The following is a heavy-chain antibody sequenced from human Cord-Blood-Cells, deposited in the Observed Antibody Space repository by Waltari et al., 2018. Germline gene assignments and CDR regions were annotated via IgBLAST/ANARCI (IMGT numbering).Heavy chain of an antibody. Sequence: EVQLVESGGGLIQPGGSLRLSCAASGFTVSSNYMSWVRPAPGKGLEWVSVIYSGGSTYYADSVKGRFTISRDNSKNTLYLQMNSLRAEDTAVYYCARDRLGATAGWFDPWGQGTLVTVSS. J-gene: IGHJ5*02. CDR2: IYSGGST. CDR1: GFTVSSNY. D-gene: IGHD1-26*01. CDR3: ARDRLGATAGWFDP. V-gene: IGHV3-53*01.